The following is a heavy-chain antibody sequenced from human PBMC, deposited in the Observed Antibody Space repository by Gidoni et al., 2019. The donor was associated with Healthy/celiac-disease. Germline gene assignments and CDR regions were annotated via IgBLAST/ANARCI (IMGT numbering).Heavy chain of an antibody. J-gene: IGHJ6*03. Sequence: QVQLQESGPGLVKPSETLSLPCTDPGGSFSSSYWSWIRQPPGKGLEWIGYIDYSGSTNYNPSLKSRVTISVDTSKNQFSLKLSSVTAADTAVYYCARGGSGYVSGSYYDYMDVWGKGTTVTVSS. CDR2: IDYSGST. CDR1: GGSFSSSY. D-gene: IGHD5-12*01. V-gene: IGHV4-59*01. CDR3: ARGGSGYVSGSYYDYMDV.